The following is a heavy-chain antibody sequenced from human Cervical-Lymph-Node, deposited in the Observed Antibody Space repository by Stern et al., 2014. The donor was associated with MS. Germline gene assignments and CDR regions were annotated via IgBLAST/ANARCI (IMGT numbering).Heavy chain of an antibody. CDR3: ARPCRPGNYFDY. V-gene: IGHV1-46*01. J-gene: IGHJ4*02. Sequence: VQLVESGAEVKKPGASVKVSCKASGYTFTSYYMHWVRQAPGQGLEWMGIINRSGGSTSFAQKFQGRVTMTRDTSTSTVYMELSSLRSEDTAVYYCARPCRPGNYFDYWGQGTLVTVSS. CDR1: GYTFTSYY. CDR2: INRSGGST. D-gene: IGHD2-15*01.